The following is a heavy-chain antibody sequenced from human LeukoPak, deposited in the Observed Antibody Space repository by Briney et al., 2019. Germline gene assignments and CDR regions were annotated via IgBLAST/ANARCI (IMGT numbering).Heavy chain of an antibody. V-gene: IGHV5-51*01. CDR2: IYPGDSDT. Sequence: GESLKISCKGSGYSFTSYWIGWVRQMPGKGLEWMGIIYPGDSDTRYSPSFQGQVTISADKSISTAYLQWSSLKASDTAMYYCARVEQWLVEHYHMDVWGKGTTVTVSS. CDR1: GYSFTSYW. CDR3: ARVEQWLVEHYHMDV. D-gene: IGHD6-19*01. J-gene: IGHJ6*03.